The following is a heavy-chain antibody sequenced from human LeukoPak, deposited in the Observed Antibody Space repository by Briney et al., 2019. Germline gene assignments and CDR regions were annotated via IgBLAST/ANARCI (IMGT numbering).Heavy chain of an antibody. CDR1: GGTFSSYA. J-gene: IGHJ4*02. V-gene: IGHV1-69*06. D-gene: IGHD6-13*01. Sequence: SVKVSCKASGGTFSSYAISWVRQAPGQGLEWMGGIIPIFGTANYAQKFQGRVTITADKSTSTAYMELSSLRSEDTAVYYCASPSYSSNWYEPATQFDYWGQGTLVTVSS. CDR3: ASPSYSSNWYEPATQFDY. CDR2: IIPIFGTA.